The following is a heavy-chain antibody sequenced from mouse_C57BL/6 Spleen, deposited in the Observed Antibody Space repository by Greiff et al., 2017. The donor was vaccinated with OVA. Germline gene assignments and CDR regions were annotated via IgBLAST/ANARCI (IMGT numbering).Heavy chain of an antibody. J-gene: IGHJ1*03. CDR1: GYAFSSYW. CDR2: IYPGDGDT. D-gene: IGHD1-1*01. CDR3: ARGETTVVATDWYFDV. V-gene: IGHV1-80*01. Sequence: QVQLQESGAELVKPGASVKISCKASGYAFSSYWMNWVKQRPGKGLEWIGQIYPGDGDTNYNGKFKGKATLTADKSSSPAYMQLSSLTSEDSAVYFCARGETTVVATDWYFDVWGTGTTVTVSS.